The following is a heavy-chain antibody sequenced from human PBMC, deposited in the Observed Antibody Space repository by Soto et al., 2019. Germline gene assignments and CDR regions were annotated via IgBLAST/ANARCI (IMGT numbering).Heavy chain of an antibody. CDR1: GATFTKYA. D-gene: IGHD3-10*01. V-gene: IGHV1-69*19. Sequence: QVQLEQSGAEVKMPGSSVTVSCKAYGATFTKYAFNWVRQAPGQGLGWMGGIIPLFGPTNYAERFQGRLTVTTNESTSTVFMELSSLTSDDTAIYYCARDETVIRGVIKRGGGLDLWGQGTTVIVSS. CDR3: ARDETVIRGVIKRGGGLDL. CDR2: IIPLFGPT. J-gene: IGHJ6*02.